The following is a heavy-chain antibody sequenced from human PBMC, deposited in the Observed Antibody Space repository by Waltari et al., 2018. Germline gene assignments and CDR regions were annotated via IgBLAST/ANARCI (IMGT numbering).Heavy chain of an antibody. D-gene: IGHD6-6*01. Sequence: EVQLVESGGGLVQPGRSLRLSCAASGFTFDDYAMHWVRQAPGKGLEWVSGISWNSGSIGYVDSVKGRFTISRDNAKNSLYLQMNSLRAEDTALYYCAKGEQLGNFDYWGQGTLVTVSS. CDR3: AKGEQLGNFDY. J-gene: IGHJ4*02. CDR2: ISWNSGSI. V-gene: IGHV3-9*01. CDR1: GFTFDDYA.